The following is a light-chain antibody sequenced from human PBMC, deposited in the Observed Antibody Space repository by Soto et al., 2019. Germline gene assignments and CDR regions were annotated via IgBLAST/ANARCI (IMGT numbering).Light chain of an antibody. J-gene: IGKJ1*01. Sequence: DIQMTQSPSTLSASVGDRVTITCRASQSISSWLAWYQQKPGKAPKLLIYKASSLESGVPSRFSGSGSGTEFTLTISSLQPDDFATYYCQHYSGYSTFGQGTKVDIK. CDR3: QHYSGYST. V-gene: IGKV1-5*03. CDR2: KAS. CDR1: QSISSW.